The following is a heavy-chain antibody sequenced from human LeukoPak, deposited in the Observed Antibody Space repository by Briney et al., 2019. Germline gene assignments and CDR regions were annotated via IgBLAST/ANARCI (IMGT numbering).Heavy chain of an antibody. CDR3: ARDQLSYATDAFDI. CDR2: IIPIFGTA. D-gene: IGHD2-2*01. CDR1: GGTFSSYA. Sequence: SVKVSCKASGGTFSSYAISWVRQAPGQGLEWMGGIIPIFGTANYAQKFQGRVTITADESTSTAYMELSSLRSEDTAVYYCARDQLSYATDAFDIWGQGTMVTVSS. J-gene: IGHJ3*02. V-gene: IGHV1-69*01.